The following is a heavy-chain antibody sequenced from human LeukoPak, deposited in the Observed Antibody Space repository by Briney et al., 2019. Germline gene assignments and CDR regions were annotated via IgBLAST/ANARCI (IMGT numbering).Heavy chain of an antibody. Sequence: SETLSLTCAVYGGSFSGYYWSWIRQPPGKGLEWIGEINHSGSTNCNPSLKSRVTISVDTSKNQFSLKLRSVTAADTAVYYCARGGHYDSSGYSGAFDIWGQGTMVTVSS. CDR1: GGSFSGYY. CDR2: INHSGST. CDR3: ARGGHYDSSGYSGAFDI. J-gene: IGHJ3*02. D-gene: IGHD3-22*01. V-gene: IGHV4-34*01.